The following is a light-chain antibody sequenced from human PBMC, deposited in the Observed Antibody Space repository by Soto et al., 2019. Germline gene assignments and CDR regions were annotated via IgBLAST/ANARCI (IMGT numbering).Light chain of an antibody. J-gene: IGKJ3*01. CDR1: ESISNW. Sequence: DIQMTQSPSTLSASVGARVTITCRASESISNWLAWYQQKPGKAPKLLIYEAFTLESGVPSRFSGSGSGTEFTLTISSLQPDDFVTYFCQHYDSYPFTFGPGTKVDI. CDR2: EAF. V-gene: IGKV1-5*03. CDR3: QHYDSYPFT.